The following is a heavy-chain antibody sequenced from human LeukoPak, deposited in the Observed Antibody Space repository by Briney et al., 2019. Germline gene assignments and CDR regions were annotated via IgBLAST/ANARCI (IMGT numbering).Heavy chain of an antibody. Sequence: WASVKVSCKVSGYTLTELSMHWVRQAPGKGLEWMGGFDPEDGETIYAQKFQGRVIMTEDTSTDTAYMELNNLRSEDTAVYYCVRFAVGPDHYYPWGQGTLVTVSS. V-gene: IGHV1-24*01. D-gene: IGHD6-19*01. CDR3: VRFAVGPDHYYP. CDR1: GYTLTELS. J-gene: IGHJ5*02. CDR2: FDPEDGET.